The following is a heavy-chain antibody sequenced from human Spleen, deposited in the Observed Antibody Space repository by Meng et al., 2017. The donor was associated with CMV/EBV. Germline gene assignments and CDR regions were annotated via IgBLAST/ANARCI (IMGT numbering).Heavy chain of an antibody. V-gene: IGHV3-30-3*01. Sequence: GGSLRLSCAASGFTFSSYAMHWVRQAPGKGLEWVAVISYDGSNKYYADSVKGRFTISRDNSKNTLYLQMNSLRAEDTAVYYCARDWAGYDSSGYYLYWGQGTLVTVSS. CDR2: ISYDGSNK. D-gene: IGHD3-22*01. CDR3: ARDWAGYDSSGYYLY. CDR1: GFTFSSYA. J-gene: IGHJ4*02.